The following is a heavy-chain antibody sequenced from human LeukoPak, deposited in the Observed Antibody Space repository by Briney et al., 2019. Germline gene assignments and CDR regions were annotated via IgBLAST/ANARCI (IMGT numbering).Heavy chain of an antibody. Sequence: GSLRLSCAASGFTFSSYSMNWVRQPPGKGLEWIGSIYYSGSTYYNPSLKSRVTISVDTSKSQFSLKLSSVTAADTAVYYCARVSLSRLYFDYWGQGTLVTVSS. V-gene: IGHV4-39*07. CDR2: IYYSGST. CDR3: ARVSLSRLYFDY. D-gene: IGHD1-14*01. J-gene: IGHJ4*02. CDR1: GFTFSSYS.